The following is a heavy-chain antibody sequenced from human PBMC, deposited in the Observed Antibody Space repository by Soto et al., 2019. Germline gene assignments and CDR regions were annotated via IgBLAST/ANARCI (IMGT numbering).Heavy chain of an antibody. J-gene: IGHJ5*02. CDR2: ISPDGSTT. CDR3: ARGSPRVVGGRYLGA. V-gene: IGHV3-74*01. D-gene: IGHD2-15*01. Sequence: GGSLRLACAASGVTFSRHWMHWVPQGPEKGLLWGSRISPDGSTTTYADSVKGRLTVSRDNARSILFLQLSSLSADDTAVYFCARGSPRVVGGRYLGAWGQRPLGTVPS. CDR1: GVTFSRHW.